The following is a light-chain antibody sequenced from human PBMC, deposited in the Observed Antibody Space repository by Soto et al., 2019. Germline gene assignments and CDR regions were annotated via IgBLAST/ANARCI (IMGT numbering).Light chain of an antibody. CDR1: SNDIGGYNY. J-gene: IGLJ2*01. CDR3: SSYTGTTNSVL. Sequence: QPVLTQPPSASGSPGQSITISCTGSSNDIGGYNYVSWYQHHPGKAPKLLIFEVNERPSGVPARFSGSKSGNTASLTVSGLQAEDEAYYHCSSYTGTTNSVLFGGGTQLTVL. CDR2: EVN. V-gene: IGLV2-8*01.